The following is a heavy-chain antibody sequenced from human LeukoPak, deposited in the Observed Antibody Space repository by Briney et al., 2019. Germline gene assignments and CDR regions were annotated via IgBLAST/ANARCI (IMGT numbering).Heavy chain of an antibody. CDR1: GGSFSGYY. D-gene: IGHD4-17*01. CDR2: INHSGST. Sequence: TSETLSLTCAVYGGSFSGYYWSWIRQPPGKGLEWIGEINHSGSTNYNPSLKSRVTISVDTSKNQFSLKLSSVTAADTAVYYCGGATVVPDYWGQGTLVTVSS. J-gene: IGHJ4*02. V-gene: IGHV4-34*01. CDR3: GGATVVPDY.